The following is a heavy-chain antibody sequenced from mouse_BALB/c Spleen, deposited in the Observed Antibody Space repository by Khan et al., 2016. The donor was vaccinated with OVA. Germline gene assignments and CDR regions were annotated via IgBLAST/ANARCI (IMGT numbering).Heavy chain of an antibody. J-gene: IGHJ2*01. Sequence: QIQLVQSGAELAKPGASVKMSCKASGYTFTTYWMHWVKQRPGQGLEWIGYINPTSGYTDYNEKFKDRATLSADKSSSTAYMQLSSLTSEDSAVYYCTRDRIDYWGKGTTLTVSS. V-gene: IGHV1-7*01. CDR1: GYTFTTYW. CDR3: TRDRIDY. CDR2: INPTSGYT.